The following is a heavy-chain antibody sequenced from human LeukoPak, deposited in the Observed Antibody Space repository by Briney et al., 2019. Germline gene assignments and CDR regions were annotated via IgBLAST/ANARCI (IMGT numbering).Heavy chain of an antibody. Sequence: ASVKVSCKVSGYTLTELSMHWVRQAPGKGLEWMGGFDPEDGETIYAQKFQGRVTMTEDTSTDTAYMELSSLRSEDTAVYYCARDQEGATVTSPYYYYYMDVWGKGTTVTISS. CDR2: FDPEDGET. D-gene: IGHD4-17*01. V-gene: IGHV1-24*01. CDR3: ARDQEGATVTSPYYYYYMDV. J-gene: IGHJ6*03. CDR1: GYTLTELS.